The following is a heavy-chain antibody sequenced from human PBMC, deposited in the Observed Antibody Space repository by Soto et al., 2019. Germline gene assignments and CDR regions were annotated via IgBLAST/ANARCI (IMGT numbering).Heavy chain of an antibody. D-gene: IGHD3-22*01. CDR2: ISAYNGNT. J-gene: IGHJ3*02. Sequence: GASVKVSCKASGYTFTSYGISWVRQAPGQGLEWMGWISAYNGNTNYAQKLQGRVTMTTDTSTSTAYMELRSLRSDDTAVYYCARVEYYYDSSGYSPRFDIWGQGTMVT. CDR1: GYTFTSYG. CDR3: ARVEYYYDSSGYSPRFDI. V-gene: IGHV1-18*01.